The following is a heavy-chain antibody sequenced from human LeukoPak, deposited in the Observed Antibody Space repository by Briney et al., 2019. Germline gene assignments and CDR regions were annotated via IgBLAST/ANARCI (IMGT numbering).Heavy chain of an antibody. CDR1: GGSISSGDYY. CDR3: ARVGSTTRDAFDN. V-gene: IGHV4-30-4*01. J-gene: IGHJ3*02. D-gene: IGHD1-1*01. Sequence: PSETLSLTCTVSGGSISSGDYYWSWIRQPPGKGLEWIGYIYYSGSTYYNPSLKSRVTISVDTSKNQFSLKLSSVTAADTAVYYCARVGSTTRDAFDNWGQGTMVTVSS. CDR2: IYYSGST.